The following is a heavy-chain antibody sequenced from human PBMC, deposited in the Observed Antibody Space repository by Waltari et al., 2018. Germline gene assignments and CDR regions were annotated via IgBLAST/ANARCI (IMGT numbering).Heavy chain of an antibody. D-gene: IGHD3-10*01. J-gene: IGHJ1*01. CDR3: ARGPWITMVRGVSEYFQH. V-gene: IGHV4-34*01. CDR1: GGSFSGSY. Sequence: QLPLQPWGAGLLQPSDTLSLTCAVYGGSFSGSYWSGLPHPPVTGLQWIGEINHSGSTNYNPSLKSRVTISVDTSKNQFSLKLSSVTAADTAVYYCARGPWITMVRGVSEYFQHWGQGTLVTVSS. CDR2: INHSGST.